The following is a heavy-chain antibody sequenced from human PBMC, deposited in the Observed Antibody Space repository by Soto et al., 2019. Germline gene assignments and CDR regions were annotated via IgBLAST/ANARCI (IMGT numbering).Heavy chain of an antibody. V-gene: IGHV4-39*01. D-gene: IGHD6-13*01. CDR1: GGSISSSSYY. Sequence: QLQLQESGPGLVKPSETLSLTCTVSGGSISSSSYYWGWIRQPPGKGLEWIGSIYYSGSTYYNPSLTGRVTISVDTSKNQFSLKLSSVTAADTAVYYCARHLAAAGYYYYYYMDVWGKGTTVTVSS. J-gene: IGHJ6*03. CDR2: IYYSGST. CDR3: ARHLAAAGYYYYYYMDV.